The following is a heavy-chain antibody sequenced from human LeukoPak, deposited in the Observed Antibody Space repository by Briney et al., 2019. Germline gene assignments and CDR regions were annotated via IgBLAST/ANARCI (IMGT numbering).Heavy chain of an antibody. CDR3: ARDDRYYFDY. D-gene: IGHD3-22*01. J-gene: IGHJ4*02. V-gene: IGHV3-7*01. CDR2: IKQDGSEK. Sequence: GGSLRLSCAASGFTFSDYEMNWVRQAPGKGLEWVANIKQDGSEKYYVDSVKGRFTISRDNAKNSLYLQMNSLRAEDTAVYYCARDDRYYFDYWGQGTLVTVSS. CDR1: GFTFSDYE.